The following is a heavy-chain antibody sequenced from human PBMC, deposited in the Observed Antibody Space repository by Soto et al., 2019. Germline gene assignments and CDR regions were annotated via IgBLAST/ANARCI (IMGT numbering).Heavy chain of an antibody. J-gene: IGHJ6*03. V-gene: IGHV3-33*01. CDR3: ARDGLLKNYYYYMDV. CDR1: GFTFSSYG. Sequence: GGSLRLSCAASGFTFSSYGMHWVRQAPGKGLEWVAVIWYDGSNKYYADSVKGRFTISRDNSKNTLYLQMNSLRAEDTAVYYCARDGLLKNYYYYMDVWGKGTTVTVSS. D-gene: IGHD2-21*01. CDR2: IWYDGSNK.